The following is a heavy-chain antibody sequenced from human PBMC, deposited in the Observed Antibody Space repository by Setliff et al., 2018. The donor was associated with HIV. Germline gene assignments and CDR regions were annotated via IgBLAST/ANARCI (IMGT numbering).Heavy chain of an antibody. V-gene: IGHV4-39*02. J-gene: IGHJ4*02. CDR2: IYYTGFA. CDR1: GDSISSGSYF. D-gene: IGHD1-1*01. Sequence: SETLSLTCSVSGDSISSGSYFWGWIRQTPGKGLEWIGNIYYTGFAYYNPSLKSRVTIYLDTSKTRFVLNLTSVTDADTAVYFCTREGRGDPAMATTRIDYWGQGKRVTVSS. CDR3: TREGRGDPAMATTRIDY.